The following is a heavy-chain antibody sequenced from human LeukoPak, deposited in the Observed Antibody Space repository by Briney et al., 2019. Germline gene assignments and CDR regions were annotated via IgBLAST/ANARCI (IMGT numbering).Heavy chain of an antibody. J-gene: IGHJ4*02. CDR3: AREELYYYDSSGYSDY. V-gene: IGHV1-69*04. CDR2: IIPILGIA. Sequence: EASVKVSCKASGGTFSSYAISWVRQAPGQGLEWMGRIIPILGIANYAQKFQGRVTITADKSTSTAYMELSSLRSEDTAVYYCAREELYYYDSSGYSDYWGQGTLVTVSS. CDR1: GGTFSSYA. D-gene: IGHD3-22*01.